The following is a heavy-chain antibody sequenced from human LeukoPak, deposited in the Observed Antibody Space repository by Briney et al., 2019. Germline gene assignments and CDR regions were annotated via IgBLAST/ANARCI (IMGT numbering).Heavy chain of an antibody. CDR3: ARDRGTYYYDSTSHYDAFDI. J-gene: IGHJ3*02. D-gene: IGHD3-22*01. V-gene: IGHV3-7*01. CDR1: GFTFSNYA. Sequence: PGGSLRLSCAASGFTFSNYAMSWVRQAPGKGLEWVANIKQDGSEKYYVDSVKGRFTISRDNAKNSLYLQMNSLRAEDTAVYYCARDRGTYYYDSTSHYDAFDIWGQGTMVTVSS. CDR2: IKQDGSEK.